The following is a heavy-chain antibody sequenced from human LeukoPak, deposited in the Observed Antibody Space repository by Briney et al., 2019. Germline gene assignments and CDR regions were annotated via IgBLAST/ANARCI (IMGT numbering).Heavy chain of an antibody. D-gene: IGHD3-10*01. CDR2: IYYTGTT. Sequence: SETLSLTCTVSGGSISSYYWNWIRQHPGKGLEWIGYIYYTGTTNYNPSLNSRVTISIDTSKKQFSLELSSVTAADTAVYYCARSSRGVIGGFDSWGQGTLVTVSS. CDR3: ARSSRGVIGGFDS. J-gene: IGHJ4*02. V-gene: IGHV4-59*08. CDR1: GGSISSYY.